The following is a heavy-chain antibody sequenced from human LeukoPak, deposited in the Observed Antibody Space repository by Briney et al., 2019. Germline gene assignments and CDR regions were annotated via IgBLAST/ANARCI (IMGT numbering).Heavy chain of an antibody. Sequence: TSVNVSCKASGYTFSGHYLHWVRQAPGQGLEWMGRINPNSGGTNYAQKFQGRVTMTRDTSISTAYMELSRLRSDDTAVYYCARVSMVRGVPEVEYYFDYWGQGTLVTVSS. CDR1: GYTFSGHY. D-gene: IGHD3-10*01. V-gene: IGHV1-2*06. CDR2: INPNSGGT. J-gene: IGHJ4*02. CDR3: ARVSMVRGVPEVEYYFDY.